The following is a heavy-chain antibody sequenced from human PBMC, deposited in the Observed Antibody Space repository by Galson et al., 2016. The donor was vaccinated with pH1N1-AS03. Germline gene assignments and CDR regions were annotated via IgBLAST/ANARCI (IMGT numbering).Heavy chain of an antibody. Sequence: CAASGFTFSTYAMHWVRQAPGKGLEYLSTISSNGGSTYYANSAKGRFTISRDNSKNTLYLQMGSLRAEDMAVYYCAREGHTAVAAAPFDYWGQGTLVTVSS. V-gene: IGHV3-64*01. CDR1: GFTFSTYA. D-gene: IGHD5-18*01. CDR3: AREGHTAVAAAPFDY. CDR2: ISSNGGST. J-gene: IGHJ4*02.